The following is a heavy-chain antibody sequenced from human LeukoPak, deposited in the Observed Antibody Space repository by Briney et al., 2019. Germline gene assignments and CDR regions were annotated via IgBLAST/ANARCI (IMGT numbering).Heavy chain of an antibody. Sequence: ASVKVSCKASGYTFTGYYMHWVRQAPGQGLEWMGRINPNSGGTNYAQKFQGRFTMTRDTSISTAYMELSRLRSDDTAVYYCARVCSSTSCAPDYWGQGTLVTVSS. J-gene: IGHJ4*02. CDR2: INPNSGGT. V-gene: IGHV1-2*06. D-gene: IGHD2-2*01. CDR1: GYTFTGYY. CDR3: ARVCSSTSCAPDY.